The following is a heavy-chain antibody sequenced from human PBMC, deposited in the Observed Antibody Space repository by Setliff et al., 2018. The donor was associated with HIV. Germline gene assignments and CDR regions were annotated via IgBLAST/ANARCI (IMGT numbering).Heavy chain of an antibody. CDR2: IESETDGGTT. CDR1: GFTFINAW. D-gene: IGHD2-15*01. CDR3: ASQGVVVTTRGHHYYGLNV. J-gene: IGHJ6*02. Sequence: KAGGSLRLSCAASGFTFINAWMSWVRQGPGKGLEWVGRIESETDGGTTDYAAPVRGRFTISRDDSKNTLYLQMNSLKTEDTAVYFCASQGVVVTTRGHHYYGLNVWGQGTTVTVSS. V-gene: IGHV3-15*04.